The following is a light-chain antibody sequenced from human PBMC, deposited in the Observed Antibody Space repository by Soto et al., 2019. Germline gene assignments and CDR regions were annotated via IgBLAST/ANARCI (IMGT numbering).Light chain of an antibody. J-gene: IGKJ2*01. CDR2: KVS. Sequence: EVVMTQSPLSLPVTLGQPASISCRSSHSLVYSDGNAYLNWFHQRPGQSPRRLIYKVSYRGSGVPDRFSGSGSGTDFTLKISRVEAEDVGIYYCMQGTHWPPYTFGQGTKLEIK. CDR1: HSLVYSDGNAY. V-gene: IGKV2-30*01. CDR3: MQGTHWPPYT.